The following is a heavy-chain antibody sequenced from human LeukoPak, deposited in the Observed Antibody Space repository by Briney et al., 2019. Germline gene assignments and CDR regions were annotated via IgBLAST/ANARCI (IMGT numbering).Heavy chain of an antibody. CDR2: ISTTGGTT. D-gene: IGHD2-15*01. CDR1: GFTFSSYG. CDR3: AKNGDLGAYCSGGTCYPYFYYYMDV. Sequence: NPGGSLRLSCAASGFTFSSYGMSWVRQAPGKGLEWVSAISTTGGTTYYAGSVKGRFTISRDNSRNTLYLQVNSLRAEDMAIYYCAKNGDLGAYCSGGTCYPYFYYYMDVWGKGTTVTFSS. V-gene: IGHV3-23*01. J-gene: IGHJ6*03.